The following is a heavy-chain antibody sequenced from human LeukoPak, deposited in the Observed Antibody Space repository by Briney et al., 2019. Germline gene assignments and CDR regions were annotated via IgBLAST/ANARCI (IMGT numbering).Heavy chain of an antibody. CDR2: ISGSGGST. D-gene: IGHD6-19*01. CDR3: AKDLGYWWLVHHYFDY. CDR1: GFTFSSYA. Sequence: PGGSLRLSCAASGFTFSSYAMSWVRQAPGKGPEWVSAISGSGGSTYYADSVKGRFTISRDNSKNTLYLQMNSLRAEDTAVYYCAKDLGYWWLVHHYFDYWGQGTLVTVSS. J-gene: IGHJ4*02. V-gene: IGHV3-23*01.